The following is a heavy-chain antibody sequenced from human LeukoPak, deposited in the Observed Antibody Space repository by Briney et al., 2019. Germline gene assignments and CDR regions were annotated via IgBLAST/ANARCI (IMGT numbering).Heavy chain of an antibody. CDR1: GYTFTNYG. CDR3: ARDNPCYYLY. CDR2: ISCYNGDT. J-gene: IGHJ4*02. D-gene: IGHD3-22*01. Sequence: ASVKVSCKASGYTFTNYGISWVRQAPGQGLEWMGWISCYNGDTQYAQKFQGRVTMTTDTSTSTTYMELRSLRSDDTAVYYCARDNPCYYLYWGQGTLVTVSS. V-gene: IGHV1-18*01.